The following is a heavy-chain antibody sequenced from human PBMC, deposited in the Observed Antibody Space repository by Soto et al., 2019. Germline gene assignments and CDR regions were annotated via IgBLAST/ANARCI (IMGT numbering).Heavy chain of an antibody. CDR1: GSSISSYY. Sequence: PSETLSLTCSVSGSSISSYYWTWIRQPPGKGLEWIGYIYNSWGTNYSPSLKSRVTISEDMSKSQFSLRLASVTAADTAVYYCARGEFGCSGGNCYVSFDSWGQGSLVTVSS. D-gene: IGHD2-15*01. CDR2: IYNSWGT. CDR3: ARGEFGCSGGNCYVSFDS. V-gene: IGHV4-59*01. J-gene: IGHJ4*02.